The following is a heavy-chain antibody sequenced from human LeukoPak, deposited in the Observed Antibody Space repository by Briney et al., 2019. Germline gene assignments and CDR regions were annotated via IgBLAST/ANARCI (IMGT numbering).Heavy chain of an antibody. CDR2: ISSDGSFR. CDR1: GGSISSGG. J-gene: IGHJ4*02. V-gene: IGHV3-30*03. Sequence: LSLTCTVSGGSISSGGYYWSWIRQHPGKGLEWVAVISSDGSFRCYADSVKGLFTISRDNSKNTLYLQMNSLRAEDTAVYYCARAMVTAIRDGLDYWGQGTLVTVSS. CDR3: ARAMVTAIRDGLDY. D-gene: IGHD2-21*02.